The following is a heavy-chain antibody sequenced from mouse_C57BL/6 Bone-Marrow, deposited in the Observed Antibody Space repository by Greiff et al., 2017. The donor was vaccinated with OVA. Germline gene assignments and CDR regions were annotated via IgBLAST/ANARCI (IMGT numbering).Heavy chain of an antibody. J-gene: IGHJ1*03. CDR2: IDPSDSYT. CDR1: GYTFTSYW. V-gene: IGHV1-59*01. CDR3: ARGYWYFDV. Sequence: QVQLQQPGAELVRPGTSVKLSCKASGYTFTSYWLHWVKQRPGQGLEWIGVIDPSDSYTNYNQKFKGKATLTVDTSSSTAFMQLSSQTSEYSAVYCCARGYWYFDVWGTGTTVTVSS.